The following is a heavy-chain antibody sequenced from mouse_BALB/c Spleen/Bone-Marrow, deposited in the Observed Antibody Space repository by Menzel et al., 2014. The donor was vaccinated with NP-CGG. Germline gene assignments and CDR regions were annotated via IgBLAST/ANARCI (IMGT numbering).Heavy chain of an antibody. J-gene: IGHJ2*01. Sequence: VQLNQSGLELVKPGPSVKISGKAPGYPSTAYYIHWVKQTNEKGLEWIGVINLQNGAITYNQIFKDKASLTVDKSSSTAYMELHSLTSEDSGVHYFARGLNWDAYFDYWGQGTTLTVSS. CDR1: GYPSTAYY. CDR2: INLQNGAI. CDR3: ARGLNWDAYFDY. V-gene: IGHV1-42*01. D-gene: IGHD4-1*01.